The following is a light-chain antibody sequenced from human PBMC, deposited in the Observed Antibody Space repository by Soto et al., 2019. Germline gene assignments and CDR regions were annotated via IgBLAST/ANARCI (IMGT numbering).Light chain of an antibody. CDR3: QQYNSYLT. J-gene: IGKJ4*01. CDR2: KAS. CDR1: QSISSW. Sequence: DIQMTQSPSTLSASVGDRVTITCRASQSISSWLAWYQQKPGKAPKLLIYKASSLESGVPSRFSGSGSGTEFTLTISSLQPDDFATYYCQQYNSYLTFGGGTKVEIE. V-gene: IGKV1-5*03.